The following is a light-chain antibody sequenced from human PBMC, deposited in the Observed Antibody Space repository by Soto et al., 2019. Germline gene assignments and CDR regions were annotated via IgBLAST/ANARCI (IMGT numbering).Light chain of an antibody. V-gene: IGLV2-8*01. CDR2: EVS. CDR1: SSDVGGYNY. CDR3: SSYAGSNNLGV. Sequence: QSALTQPPSASGSPGQSVTISCPGTSSDVGGYNYVSWYQQHPGKAPKLMIYEVSKRPSGVPDRFSGSKSGNTASLTVSGLQPEDEADYYCSSYAGSNNLGVFGGGTKLTVL. J-gene: IGLJ3*02.